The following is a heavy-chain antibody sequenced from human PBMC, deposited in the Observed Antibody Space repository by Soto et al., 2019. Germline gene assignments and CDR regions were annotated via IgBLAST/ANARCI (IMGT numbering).Heavy chain of an antibody. J-gene: IGHJ6*02. CDR3: ARGYSYGRYYYGMDV. D-gene: IGHD5-18*01. CDR1: GYTFTGYY. Sequence: ASVKVSCKASGYTFTGYYMHWVRQAPGQGLEWMGWINPNSGDTNYAQKFQGRVTMTRDTSISTAYMELSRLRSDDTAVYYCARGYSYGRYYYGMDVWGQGTTVTVSS. V-gene: IGHV1-2*02. CDR2: INPNSGDT.